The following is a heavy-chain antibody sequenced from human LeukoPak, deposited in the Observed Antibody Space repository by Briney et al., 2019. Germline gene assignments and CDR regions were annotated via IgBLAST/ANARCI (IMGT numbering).Heavy chain of an antibody. J-gene: IGHJ4*02. CDR3: TRRGALPFDY. CDR1: GGSFSGYY. Sequence: PSETLSLTCAVYGGSFSGYYWSRIRQPPGRGLEWIGEISHSGSTNYNPSLKSRVTISVDTSKNQFSLKLRSATAADTAVYYCTRRGALPFDYWGQGALVTVSS. CDR2: ISHSGST. V-gene: IGHV4-34*01. D-gene: IGHD4/OR15-4a*01.